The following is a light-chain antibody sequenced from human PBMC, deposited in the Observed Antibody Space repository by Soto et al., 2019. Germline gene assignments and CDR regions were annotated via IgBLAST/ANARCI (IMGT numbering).Light chain of an antibody. V-gene: IGKV1-9*01. J-gene: IGKJ1*01. Sequence: DIQLTQSPSFLSASVGDRVTITCRASQGINIFLAWFQQKPGKAPNLLISAASTLHTGVPSRFSGRGSGTDFTLTINNLQREDFADYFCQQTYSNLWTFGQGTKVDIK. CDR1: QGINIF. CDR3: QQTYSNLWT. CDR2: AAS.